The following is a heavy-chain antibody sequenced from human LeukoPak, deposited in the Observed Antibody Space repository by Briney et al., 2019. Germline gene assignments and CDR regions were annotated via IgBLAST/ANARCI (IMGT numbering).Heavy chain of an antibody. CDR2: ILPIFGTA. J-gene: IGHJ6*02. CDR3: ARGYSPASYGMDV. Sequence: ASVKVSCTASGGTFSNYAISWVRQAPGQGLEWMGGILPIFGTANYAQKFQGRVTITADESTSTAYMELSSLRSEDTAVYYCARGYSPASYGMDVWGQGTTVTVSS. CDR1: GGTFSNYA. D-gene: IGHD2-2*01. V-gene: IGHV1-69*13.